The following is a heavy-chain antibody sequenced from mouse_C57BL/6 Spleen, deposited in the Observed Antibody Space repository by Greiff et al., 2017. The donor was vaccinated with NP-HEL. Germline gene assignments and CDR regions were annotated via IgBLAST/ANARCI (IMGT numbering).Heavy chain of an antibody. V-gene: IGHV1-53*01. Sequence: QVQLQQPGTELVKPGASVKLSCKASGYTFTSYWMHWVKQRPGQGLAWIGNINPSNGGTNYNEKFKSKATLTVDKSSSTAYMQLSSLTSEDSAVYYCARNIALFYFYYFDYWGQGTTLTVSS. CDR2: INPSNGGT. J-gene: IGHJ2*01. D-gene: IGHD2-1*01. CDR1: GYTFTSYW. CDR3: ARNIALFYFYYFDY.